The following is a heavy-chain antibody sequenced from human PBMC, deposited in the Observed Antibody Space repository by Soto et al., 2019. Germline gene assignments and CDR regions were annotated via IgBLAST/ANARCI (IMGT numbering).Heavy chain of an antibody. J-gene: IGHJ4*02. CDR3: AREYQLSF. CDR2: ISGTDGST. CDR1: GFTFSTSA. Sequence: GGSLRLSCAASGFTFSTSAVNWVRQAPGKGLEWVSTISGTDGSTYYADSVRGRFTISRDNSKSTLYLQMSSLRADDTALYYCAREYQLSFWGQGALVTVSS. D-gene: IGHD2-15*01. V-gene: IGHV3-23*01.